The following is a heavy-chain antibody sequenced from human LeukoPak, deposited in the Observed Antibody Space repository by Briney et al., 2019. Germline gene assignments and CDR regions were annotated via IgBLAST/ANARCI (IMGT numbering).Heavy chain of an antibody. Sequence: ASVKVSCKASGYTFTSYDINWVRQTTGQGLEWMGWMNPNSGNTGYAQKFQGRVTMTRNTSISTAYMELRSLRSDDTAVYYCARDHVVVVAATVDYWGQGTLVTVSS. V-gene: IGHV1-8*01. CDR1: GYTFTSYD. D-gene: IGHD2-15*01. J-gene: IGHJ4*02. CDR3: ARDHVVVVAATVDY. CDR2: MNPNSGNT.